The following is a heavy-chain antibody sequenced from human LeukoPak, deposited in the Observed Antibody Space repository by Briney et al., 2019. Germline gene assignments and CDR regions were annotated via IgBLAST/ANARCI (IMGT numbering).Heavy chain of an antibody. V-gene: IGHV1-2*02. Sequence: ASVKVSCKASGGTFSSYAISWVRQAPGQGLEWMGWINPNSGGTNYAQKFQGRVTMTRDTSISTAYMELSRLRSDDTAVYYCARARLITMVWGAHLDYWGQGTLVTVSS. CDR1: GGTFSSYA. D-gene: IGHD3-10*01. CDR2: INPNSGGT. CDR3: ARARLITMVWGAHLDY. J-gene: IGHJ4*02.